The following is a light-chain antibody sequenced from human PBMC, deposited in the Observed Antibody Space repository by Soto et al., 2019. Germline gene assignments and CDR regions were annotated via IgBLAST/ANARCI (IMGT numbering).Light chain of an antibody. CDR2: EVS. CDR1: SSDVGAYNS. Sequence: SVLTQPASVSGSPGQSITISCTGTSSDVGAYNSVSWYQQHPGKAPKLMIYEVSNRPSGVSNRFSGSKSGNTASLTISGLQAEDEADYYCSSYTSSSTRVFGSGTKVT. V-gene: IGLV2-14*01. CDR3: SSYTSSSTRV. J-gene: IGLJ1*01.